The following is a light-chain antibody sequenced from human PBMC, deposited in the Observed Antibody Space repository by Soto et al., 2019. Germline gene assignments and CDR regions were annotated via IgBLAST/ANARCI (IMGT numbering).Light chain of an antibody. J-gene: IGLJ1*01. CDR2: RNN. Sequence: QSVLTQPPSASGTPGQRVTISCPGSSSNIGSNYVYWYQQLPGTAPKLLIYRNNQRPSGVPDRFSGSKSGTSASLAISGLRSEDEADYYCAAWDDSLSGGVFGTGTKLTVL. CDR3: AAWDDSLSGGV. CDR1: SSNIGSNY. V-gene: IGLV1-47*01.